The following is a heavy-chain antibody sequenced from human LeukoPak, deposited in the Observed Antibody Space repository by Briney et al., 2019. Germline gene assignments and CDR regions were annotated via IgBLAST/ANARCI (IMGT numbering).Heavy chain of an antibody. D-gene: IGHD3-10*01. CDR2: IYSGGST. Sequence: GGSLRLSCVVSGLTVSSNYMSWVRQAPGKGLERVSVIYSGGSTHYADSVKGRFTISRDNSKNTLYLQMNSLRAEDTAVYYCAKSEVSWFGELSLDYWGQGTLVTVSS. J-gene: IGHJ4*02. V-gene: IGHV3-66*02. CDR3: AKSEVSWFGELSLDY. CDR1: GLTVSSNY.